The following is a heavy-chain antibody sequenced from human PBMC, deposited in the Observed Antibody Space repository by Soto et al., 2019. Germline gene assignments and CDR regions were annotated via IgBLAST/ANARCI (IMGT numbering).Heavy chain of an antibody. Sequence: SVKVSCKASGGTFSSYTISWVRQAPGQGLEWMGRIIPILGIANYAQKFQGRVTITADKSTSTAYMELSSLRSEDTAVYYCARDGYDFQGFDYWGQATLVSVSS. CDR3: ARDGYDFQGFDY. D-gene: IGHD5-12*01. J-gene: IGHJ4*02. CDR2: IIPILGIA. CDR1: GGTFSSYT. V-gene: IGHV1-69*04.